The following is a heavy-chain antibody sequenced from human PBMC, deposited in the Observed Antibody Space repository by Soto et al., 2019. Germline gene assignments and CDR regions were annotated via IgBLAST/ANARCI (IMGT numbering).Heavy chain of an antibody. D-gene: IGHD2-15*01. V-gene: IGHV1-18*01. Sequence: ASVKVSCKASGYTFTSYGISWVRQAPGQGLEWMGWISAYNGNTNYAQKLQGRVTMTTDTSTSTAYMELRSLRSDDTAVYYCARHPYRSGGSRYSDFDYWGQGTMVTVYS. CDR2: ISAYNGNT. CDR3: ARHPYRSGGSRYSDFDY. CDR1: GYTFTSYG. J-gene: IGHJ4*02.